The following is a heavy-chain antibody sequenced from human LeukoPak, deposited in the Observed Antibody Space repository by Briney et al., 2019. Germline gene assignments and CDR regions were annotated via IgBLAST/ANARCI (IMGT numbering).Heavy chain of an antibody. CDR3: ALVVTLDY. V-gene: IGHV1-2*06. J-gene: IGHJ4*02. Sequence: ASVKVSCKASGYTFTSYGISWVRQAPGQGLEWMGRINPNSGGTTYAQKFQGRVTMTRDTSISTAYMELSSLTSDDTAVYYCALVVTLDYWGQGTLVTVSS. D-gene: IGHD2-2*01. CDR2: INPNSGGT. CDR1: GYTFTSYG.